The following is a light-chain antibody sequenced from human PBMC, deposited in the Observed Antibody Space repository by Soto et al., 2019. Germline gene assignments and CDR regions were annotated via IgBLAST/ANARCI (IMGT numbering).Light chain of an antibody. CDR1: QSIGTW. J-gene: IGKJ1*01. CDR3: QQYNTYSGA. CDR2: DAS. V-gene: IGKV1-5*01. Sequence: DIQMTQSPSSLSASVGDRVTITCRASQSIGTWLAWYQQKPGTAPNLLIYDASRLESGVPSRFSGSGSGTEFTLTIRSLQPDDFETYYCQQYNTYSGAFGRGTKVDIK.